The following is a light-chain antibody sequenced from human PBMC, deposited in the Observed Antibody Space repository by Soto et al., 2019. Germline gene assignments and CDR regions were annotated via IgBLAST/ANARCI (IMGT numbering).Light chain of an antibody. CDR3: QQYNNWPPAT. Sequence: EIVMTQSPASLSVSPGERATLSCRASQTVTRSLAWYQQKPGQAPRLLIYGASTRATGIPARSSGSGSGTEFTLTISSLQSEDSAVYYCQQYNNWPPATFGQGTKVEIK. V-gene: IGKV3-15*01. CDR2: GAS. J-gene: IGKJ1*01. CDR1: QTVTRS.